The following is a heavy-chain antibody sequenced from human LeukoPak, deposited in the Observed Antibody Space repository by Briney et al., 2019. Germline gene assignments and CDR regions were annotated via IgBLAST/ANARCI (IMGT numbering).Heavy chain of an antibody. Sequence: GRSLRLSCAASGFTFSSYGMHWVRQAPGQGLEWMGRINPNGGGTNFAQKFQGRVTMTSDTSISTAYMELSRLRSDDAAVYYCARERKITIFGVACDYWGQGTLVTVSS. CDR2: INPNGGGT. D-gene: IGHD3-3*01. J-gene: IGHJ4*02. CDR3: ARERKITIFGVACDY. V-gene: IGHV1-2*06. CDR1: GFTFSSYG.